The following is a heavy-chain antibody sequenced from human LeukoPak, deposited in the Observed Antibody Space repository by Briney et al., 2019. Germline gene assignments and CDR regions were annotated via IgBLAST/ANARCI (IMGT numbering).Heavy chain of an antibody. CDR1: GGSISSYY. Sequence: SETLSLTCTVSGGSISSYYWNWIRQPAGKGLEWIGYIYYSGSTYYNPSLKSRVTMSVDTSKNQFSLKLSSVTAADTAVYYCARDGQYSSSYRKENWFDPWGQGTLVTVSS. V-gene: IGHV4-59*06. D-gene: IGHD6-13*01. CDR3: ARDGQYSSSYRKENWFDP. J-gene: IGHJ5*02. CDR2: IYYSGST.